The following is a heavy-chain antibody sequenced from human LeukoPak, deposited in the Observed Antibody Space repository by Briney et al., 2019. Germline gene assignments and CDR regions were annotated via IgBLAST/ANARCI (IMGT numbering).Heavy chain of an antibody. CDR2: ISSGGSTI. Sequence: GGSLRLSCAASGFIFSDYYMSWIRQAPAKGLEWVSYISSGGSTIYYADSVKGRFTISRDNAKNSLYLQMNSLRAEDKAVYYCARDIYYYDSSGYYFPGGSDYWGQGTLVTVSS. CDR1: GFIFSDYY. D-gene: IGHD3-22*01. CDR3: ARDIYYYDSSGYYFPGGSDY. V-gene: IGHV3-11*04. J-gene: IGHJ4*02.